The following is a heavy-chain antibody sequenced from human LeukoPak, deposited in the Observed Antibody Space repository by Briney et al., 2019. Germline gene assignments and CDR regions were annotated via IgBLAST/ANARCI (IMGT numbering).Heavy chain of an antibody. J-gene: IGHJ4*02. CDR2: IIPIFGIA. V-gene: IGHV1-69*04. CDR1: GGTFSSYA. CDR3: ATHYYDSSGYCYPWDY. D-gene: IGHD3-22*01. Sequence: GASVKVSCKASGGTFSSYAISWVRQAPGQGLEWMGRIIPIFGIANYAQKFQGRVTITADKSTSTAYMELSSLRSEDTAVYYCATHYYDSSGYCYPWDYWGQGTLVTVSS.